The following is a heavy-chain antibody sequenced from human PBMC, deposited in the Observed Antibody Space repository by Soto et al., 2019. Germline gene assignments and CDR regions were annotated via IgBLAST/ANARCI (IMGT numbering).Heavy chain of an antibody. Sequence: ASVKVSCKASGGTFSSYAISWVRQAPGQGLEWMGGIIPIFGTANYAQKFQGRVTITADKSTSTAYMELSSLRSEDTAVYYCARDCTPYYYGMDVWGQGTTVTVSS. CDR2: IIPIFGTA. CDR3: ARDCTPYYYGMDV. J-gene: IGHJ6*02. V-gene: IGHV1-69*06. D-gene: IGHD2-8*01. CDR1: GGTFSSYA.